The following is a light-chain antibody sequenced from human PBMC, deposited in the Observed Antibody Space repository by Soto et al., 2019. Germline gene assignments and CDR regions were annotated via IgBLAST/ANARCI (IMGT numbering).Light chain of an antibody. Sequence: DIQMTQSQSSVSASVGNRVTITCRASQNINSWLAWYQQKPGKATKLLIYATSSLQSGVPSRFSGSGSGTDFTLTISSLQPEDVATYYCQQTDNFPLTFGGGTKIEIK. CDR3: QQTDNFPLT. CDR2: ATS. CDR1: QNINSW. J-gene: IGKJ4*01. V-gene: IGKV1-12*01.